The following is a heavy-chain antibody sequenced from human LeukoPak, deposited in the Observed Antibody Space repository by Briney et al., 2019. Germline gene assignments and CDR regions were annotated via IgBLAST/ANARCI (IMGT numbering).Heavy chain of an antibody. J-gene: IGHJ4*02. CDR2: INHSGST. V-gene: IGHV4-34*01. Sequence: PSETLSPTCAVYGGSFSGYYWSWIRQPPGKGLEWIGEINHSGSTNYNPSLKSRVTISVDTSKNQFSLKLSSVTAADTAVYYCASFSSGWYGGDYWGQGTLVTVSS. CDR1: GGSFSGYY. D-gene: IGHD6-19*01. CDR3: ASFSSGWYGGDY.